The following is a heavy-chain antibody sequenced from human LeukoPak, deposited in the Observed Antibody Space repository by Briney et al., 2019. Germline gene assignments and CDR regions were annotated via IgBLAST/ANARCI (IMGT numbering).Heavy chain of an antibody. CDR3: AKDPPYGSYFDY. V-gene: IGHV3-23*01. J-gene: IGHJ4*02. CDR1: GGSIRSSYYY. D-gene: IGHD4-17*01. Sequence: PSETLSLTCTVSGGSIRSSYYYWGWIRQPPGKGLEWVSAISGSGGSTYYADSVKGRFTISRDNSKNTLYLQMNSLRAEDTAVYYCAKDPPYGSYFDYWGQGTLVTVSS. CDR2: ISGSGGST.